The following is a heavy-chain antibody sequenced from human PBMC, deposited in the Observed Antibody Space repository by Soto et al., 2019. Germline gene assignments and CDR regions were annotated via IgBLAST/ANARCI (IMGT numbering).Heavy chain of an antibody. D-gene: IGHD3-10*01. J-gene: IGHJ4*02. V-gene: IGHV4-59*01. CDR2: IFCNGTT. CDR3: ARGKGTHRD. CDR1: GVSLTSYY. Sequence: SETLSLTCSVSGVSLTSYYWSWIRQTPGKTLEWIGCIFCNGTTNYNPSLKSRVTISLDMSKNQFSLKLKSVSAEDTAPYYCARGKGTHRDWGPGTLVTVSS.